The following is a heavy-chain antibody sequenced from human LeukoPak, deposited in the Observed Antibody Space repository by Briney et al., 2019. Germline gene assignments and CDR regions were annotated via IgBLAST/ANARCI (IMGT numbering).Heavy chain of an antibody. CDR2: ISGSGGST. J-gene: IGHJ5*02. D-gene: IGHD3-16*01. CDR1: GFTFSSYA. Sequence: GGSLRLSCAASGFTFSSYAMSWVRQAPGKGLEWVSAISGSGGSTYYADSVKGRFTISRDNSKNTLYLQMNSLGAEDTAVYYCAKREISYITAKYNWFDPWGQGTLVTVSA. V-gene: IGHV3-23*01. CDR3: AKREISYITAKYNWFDP.